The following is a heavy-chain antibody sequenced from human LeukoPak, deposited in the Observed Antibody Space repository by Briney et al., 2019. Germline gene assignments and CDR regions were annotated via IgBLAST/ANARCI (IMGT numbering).Heavy chain of an antibody. CDR2: ISGSGGST. Sequence: GGSLRLSCAVSGFSFSNYAMSWVRQAPGKGLEWVSAISGSGGSTYYADSVKGRFTISRDNSKNTLYLQMNSLRAEDTAVYYCAKAPGIVVVPAAHLDYWGQGTLVTVSS. CDR1: GFSFSNYA. D-gene: IGHD2-2*01. V-gene: IGHV3-23*01. J-gene: IGHJ4*02. CDR3: AKAPGIVVVPAAHLDY.